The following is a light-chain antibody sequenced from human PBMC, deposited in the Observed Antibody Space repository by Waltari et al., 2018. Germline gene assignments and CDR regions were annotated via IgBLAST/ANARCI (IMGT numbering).Light chain of an antibody. V-gene: IGLV3-19*01. J-gene: IGLJ2*01. Sequence: WYQQKPGQAPVLVIYGKNNRPSGIPDRFSGSSSGNTASLTITGAQAEDEADYYCNSRDSSGPVVFGGGTKLTVL. CDR3: NSRDSSGPVV. CDR2: GKN.